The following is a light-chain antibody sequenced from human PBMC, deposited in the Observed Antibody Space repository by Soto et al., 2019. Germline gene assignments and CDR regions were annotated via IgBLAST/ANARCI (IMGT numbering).Light chain of an antibody. J-gene: IGKJ2*01. Sequence: EIVMTQSPATLSVSPGERATLSCRASQRVSSNVAWYQQIPGQTPRLLIYGASTRATGVPVRCSGSASGTEFPPTISGLQSEDFAVYYCPQYDDGPYTFCQGTK. CDR1: QRVSSN. V-gene: IGKV3-15*01. CDR2: GAS. CDR3: PQYDDGPYT.